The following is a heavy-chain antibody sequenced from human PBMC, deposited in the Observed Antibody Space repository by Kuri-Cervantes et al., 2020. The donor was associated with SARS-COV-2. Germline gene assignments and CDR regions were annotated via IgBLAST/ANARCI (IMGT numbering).Heavy chain of an antibody. CDR3: ARLVFVDAFDI. CDR2: ISSDSSHT. CDR1: GYTFISSH. D-gene: IGHD2-2*01. V-gene: IGHV3-11*06. Sequence: GGSLRLSCAASGYTFISSHMSWIRQAPGKGLEWVSYISSDSSHTNNAESVKGRFTISRDNAKNSLYLQMNSLRAEDTAVYYCARLVFVDAFDIWGQGTMVTVSS. J-gene: IGHJ3*02.